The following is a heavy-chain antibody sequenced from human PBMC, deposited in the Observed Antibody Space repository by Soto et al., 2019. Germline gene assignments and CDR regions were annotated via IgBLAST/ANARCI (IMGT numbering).Heavy chain of an antibody. CDR2: ISSSSSTI. CDR3: ARERRDYYDSSGYPDY. CDR1: GFTFSSYS. Sequence: GGSLRLSCAASGFTFSSYSMNWVRQAPGKGLEWVSYISSSSSTIYYADSVKGRFTISRDNAKNSLYLQMNSLRAEDTAVYYCARERRDYYDSSGYPDYWGQGTLVTVSS. V-gene: IGHV3-48*01. J-gene: IGHJ4*02. D-gene: IGHD3-22*01.